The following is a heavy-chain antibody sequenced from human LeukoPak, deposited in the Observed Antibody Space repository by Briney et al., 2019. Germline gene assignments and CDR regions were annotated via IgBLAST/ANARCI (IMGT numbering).Heavy chain of an antibody. J-gene: IGHJ4*02. D-gene: IGHD2-2*01. Sequence: PSETLSLTCTVSGGSISSSSYYWGWLRQPPGKGLEWIGSIYYSGSTYYNPSLKSRVTISVDTSKNQFSLKLSSVTAADTAVYYCARLGYCSSTSCYNWGQGTLVTVSS. CDR3: ARLGYCSSTSCYN. CDR1: GGSISSSSYY. V-gene: IGHV4-39*01. CDR2: IYYSGST.